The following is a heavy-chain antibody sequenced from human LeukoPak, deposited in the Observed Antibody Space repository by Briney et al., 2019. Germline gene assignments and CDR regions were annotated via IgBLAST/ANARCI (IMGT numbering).Heavy chain of an antibody. CDR2: ISSNGGST. D-gene: IGHD5-18*01. CDR3: ARAAPQGYSYGYSGGFDY. Sequence: PGGSLRLSCAASGFTFSSYAMHSVRQAPGKGLEYVSAISSNGGSTYYANSVKGRFTISRDNSKNTLYLQMGSLRAEDMAVYCCARAAPQGYSYGYSGGFDYWGQGTLVTVSS. CDR1: GFTFSSYA. V-gene: IGHV3-64*01. J-gene: IGHJ4*02.